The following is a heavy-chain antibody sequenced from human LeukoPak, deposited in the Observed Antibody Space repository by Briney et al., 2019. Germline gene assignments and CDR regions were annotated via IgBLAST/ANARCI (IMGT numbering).Heavy chain of an antibody. CDR2: IYYSGST. CDR3: ARHCSSTSCQLEYYYYGMDV. D-gene: IGHD2-2*01. J-gene: IGHJ6*02. Sequence: SETLSLTCTVSGGSISSYYWSWIRQPPGKGLEWIGYIYYSGSTNYNPSLKSRVTISVDTSKNQFSLKLSSVTAADTAVYYCARHCSSTSCQLEYYYYGMDVWGQGTTVTVSS. CDR1: GGSISSYY. V-gene: IGHV4-59*08.